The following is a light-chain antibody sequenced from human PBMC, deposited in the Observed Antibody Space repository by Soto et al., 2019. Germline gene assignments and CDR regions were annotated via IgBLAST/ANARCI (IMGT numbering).Light chain of an antibody. CDR2: DAS. V-gene: IGKV3-11*01. J-gene: IGKJ5*01. CDR1: QSVGSY. CDR3: QQRRDSIT. Sequence: EIVLTQSPVTLSLSPGERATLSCRASQSVGSYLAWLQQKPGQAPRLLIYDASKRATGIPGRFSGSGSGTDFILTISSLEPEDFAVYYCQQRRDSITFGQGTRLEI.